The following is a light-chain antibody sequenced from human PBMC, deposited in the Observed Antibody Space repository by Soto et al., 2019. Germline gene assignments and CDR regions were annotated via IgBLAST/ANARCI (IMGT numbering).Light chain of an antibody. CDR1: QSVSSNY. CDR2: DAS. V-gene: IGKV3-11*01. Sequence: EIVLTQSPATLSLSPGERATLSCRASQSVSSNYLAWYQQKPGQAPRLLIYDASYRATGIPARFSGSGSGTDFPLTISSLEPEDFAVYYCQQRNDWPLTFGQGTRLEI. J-gene: IGKJ5*01. CDR3: QQRNDWPLT.